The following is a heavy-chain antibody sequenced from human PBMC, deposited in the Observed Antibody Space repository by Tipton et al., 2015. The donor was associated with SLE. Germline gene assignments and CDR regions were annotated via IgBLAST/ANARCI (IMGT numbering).Heavy chain of an antibody. CDR1: GGSISSYY. CDR2: IYTSGST. J-gene: IGHJ4*02. CDR3: ARVTAVAGSFDY. V-gene: IGHV4-4*07. Sequence: TLSLTCTVSGGSISSYYWGWIRQPAGKGLEWIGRIYTSGSTNYNPSLKSRVTMSVDTSKNQFSLKLSSVTAADTAVYYCARVTAVAGSFDYWGQGTLVTVSS. D-gene: IGHD6-19*01.